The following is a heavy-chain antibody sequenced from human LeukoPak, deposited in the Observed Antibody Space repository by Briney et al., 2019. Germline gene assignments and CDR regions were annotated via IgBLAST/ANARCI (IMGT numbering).Heavy chain of an antibody. V-gene: IGHV4-4*07. CDR3: AGQLASAGTAGFDY. CDR1: GGSISSYY. D-gene: IGHD6-13*01. Sequence: SETLSLTCTVSGGSISSYYWSWIRQPAGKGLEWIGRIYTTGSTNYNPSLRSRVTMSVDTSKNQFSLRLRSVTAADTAVYYCAGQLASAGTAGFDYWGQGALVTVSS. J-gene: IGHJ4*02. CDR2: IYTTGST.